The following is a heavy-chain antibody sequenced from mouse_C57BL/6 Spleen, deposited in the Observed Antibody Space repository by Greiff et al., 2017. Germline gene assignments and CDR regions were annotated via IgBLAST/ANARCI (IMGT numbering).Heavy chain of an antibody. CDR3: ASPYYDYVEGFAY. CDR1: GYTFTSYW. D-gene: IGHD2-4*01. J-gene: IGHJ3*01. V-gene: IGHV1-72*01. CDR2: IDPNSGGT. Sequence: VQLQQPGAELVKPGASVKLSCKASGYTFTSYWMHWVKQRPGRGLEWIGRIDPNSGGTKYNEKFKSQATLTVDKPSSTAYMQLSSLTSEDSAVYYCASPYYDYVEGFAYWGQGTLVTVSA.